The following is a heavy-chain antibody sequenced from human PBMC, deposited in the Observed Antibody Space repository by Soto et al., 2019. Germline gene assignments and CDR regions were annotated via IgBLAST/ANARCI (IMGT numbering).Heavy chain of an antibody. CDR3: ARGITIPSGGMDV. V-gene: IGHV3-30-3*01. J-gene: IGHJ6*02. D-gene: IGHD3-3*01. CDR1: GFTFSSYA. CDR2: ISYDGSNK. Sequence: GGSLRLSCAASGFTFSSYAMHWVRQAPGKGLEWVAVISYDGSNKYYADSVKGRFTISRDNSENTLYLQMNSLRAEDTAVYYCARGITIPSGGMDVWGQGTTVTVS.